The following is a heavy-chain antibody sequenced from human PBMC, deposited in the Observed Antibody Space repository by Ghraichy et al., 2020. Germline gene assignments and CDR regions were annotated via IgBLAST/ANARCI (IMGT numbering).Heavy chain of an antibody. CDR1: GFTFSSYG. J-gene: IGHJ6*02. D-gene: IGHD6-19*01. CDR2: ISYDGSNK. V-gene: IGHV3-30*18. CDR3: AKLLIAVAGTRAPYYYYYGMDV. Sequence: GGSLRLSCAASGFTFSSYGMHWVRQAPGKGLEWVAVISYDGSNKYYADSVKGRFTISRDNSKNTLYLQMNSLRAEDTAVYYCAKLLIAVAGTRAPYYYYYGMDVWGQGTTVTVSS.